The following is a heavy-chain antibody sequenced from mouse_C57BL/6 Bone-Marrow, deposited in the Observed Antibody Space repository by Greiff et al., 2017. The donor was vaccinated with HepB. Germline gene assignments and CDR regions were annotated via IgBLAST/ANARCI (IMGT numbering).Heavy chain of an antibody. D-gene: IGHD1-2*01. CDR3: ARRAPLLQNFDV. CDR2: INPNNGGT. J-gene: IGHJ1*03. CDR1: GYTFTDYN. Sequence: EVMLVESGPELVKPGASVKIPCKASGYTFTDYNMDWVKQSHGKSLEWIGDINPNNGGTIYNQKFKGKATLTVDKSSSTAYMELRSLTSEVTAVYYCARRAPLLQNFDVWGTGTTVTVSS. V-gene: IGHV1-18*01.